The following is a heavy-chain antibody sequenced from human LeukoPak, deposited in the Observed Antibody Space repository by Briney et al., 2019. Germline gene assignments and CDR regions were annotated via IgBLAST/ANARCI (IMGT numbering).Heavy chain of an antibody. D-gene: IGHD2-2*01. Sequence: ASVKVSCKASGYTFTSYGISWVRQAPGQGLEWMGWTSAYNGNTNYAQKLQGGVTMTTDTSTSTAYMELRSLRSDDTAVYYCARDPFNLGYCSSTSCLHYYMDVWGKGTTVTVSS. CDR1: GYTFTSYG. V-gene: IGHV1-18*01. CDR3: ARDPFNLGYCSSTSCLHYYMDV. CDR2: TSAYNGNT. J-gene: IGHJ6*03.